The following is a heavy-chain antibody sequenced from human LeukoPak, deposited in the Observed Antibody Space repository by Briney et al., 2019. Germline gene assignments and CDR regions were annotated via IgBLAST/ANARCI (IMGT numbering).Heavy chain of an antibody. J-gene: IGHJ5*02. CDR2: IYYSGST. Sequence: SETLSLTCTVSGGSISNYYWSWIRQPPGKGLEWIGYIYYSGSTNYNPSLKSRVTISVDTSKNQFSLKLTSVTAADTAVYYCARSSAAEGPTHNWFGPWGQGTLVTVPS. CDR3: ARSSAAEGPTHNWFGP. V-gene: IGHV4-59*08. D-gene: IGHD6-13*01. CDR1: GGSISNYY.